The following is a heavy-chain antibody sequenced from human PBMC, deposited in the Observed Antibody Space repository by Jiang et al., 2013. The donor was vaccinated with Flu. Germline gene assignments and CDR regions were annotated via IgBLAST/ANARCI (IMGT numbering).Heavy chain of an antibody. CDR1: GDTFSSYM. CDR3: ATGGVGSTPYFHY. J-gene: IGHJ4*02. CDR2: IIPAIGTG. Sequence: SGAEVKKPGSSVTVPCKASGDTFSSYMINWVRQAPGQGLEWMGRIIPAIGTGNYAQRLQGRVTITADESTTTAYMELSSLKSEDTAIYYCATGGVGSTPYFHYWGQGTLVTVSS. V-gene: IGHV1-69*11. D-gene: IGHD3-16*01.